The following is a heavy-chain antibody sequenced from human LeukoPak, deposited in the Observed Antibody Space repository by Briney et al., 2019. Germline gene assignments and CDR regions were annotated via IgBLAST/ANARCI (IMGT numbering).Heavy chain of an antibody. CDR3: ARDAYYDSSGYYSHTYFDY. V-gene: IGHV1-18*01. CDR2: ISAYNGNT. J-gene: IGHJ4*02. D-gene: IGHD3-22*01. CDR1: GYTFTSYG. Sequence: GASVKVSCKASGYTFTSYGISWVRQAPGQGLEWMGWISAYNGNTNYAQKLQGRVTMTTDTSTSTAYMELRGLRSDDTAVYYCARDAYYDSSGYYSHTYFDYWGQGTLVTVSS.